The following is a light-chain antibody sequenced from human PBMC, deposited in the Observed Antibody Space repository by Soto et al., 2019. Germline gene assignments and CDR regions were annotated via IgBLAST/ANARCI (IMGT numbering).Light chain of an antibody. Sequence: EIVMTQSPATLSVSPGERVTLSCRASQSVSSSLAWYQQRPGQAPRLLIYDTSTRATGVPTRFSGSRSGAEFTLTINSLQSEDFAVYYCQPYNNWPLTFGGGTKVDIK. CDR1: QSVSSS. V-gene: IGKV3-15*01. CDR2: DTS. J-gene: IGKJ4*01. CDR3: QPYNNWPLT.